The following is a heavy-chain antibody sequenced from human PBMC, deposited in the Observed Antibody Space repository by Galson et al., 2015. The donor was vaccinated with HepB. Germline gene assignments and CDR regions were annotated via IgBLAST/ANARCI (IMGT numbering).Heavy chain of an antibody. J-gene: IGHJ4*02. CDR2: INAGNGNT. CDR3: ARDQRDSGVFRSYYFDY. CDR1: GYTFTSYA. D-gene: IGHD3-3*01. V-gene: IGHV1-3*01. Sequence: SCKASGYTFTSYAMHWVRQAPGQRLEWMGWINAGNGNTKYSQKFQGRVTITRDTSASTANMELSSLRSEDTAVYYCARDQRDSGVFRSYYFDYWGQGTLVTVSS.